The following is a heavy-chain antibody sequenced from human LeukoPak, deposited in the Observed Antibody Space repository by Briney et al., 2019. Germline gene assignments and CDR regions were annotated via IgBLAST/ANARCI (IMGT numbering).Heavy chain of an antibody. CDR2: IRYDGRNK. V-gene: IGHV3-30*02. D-gene: IGHD6-13*01. CDR1: GFIFNSYG. J-gene: IGHJ4*02. CDR3: TSQLQLLTFFDY. Sequence: GGSLRLSCAASGFIFNSYGMHWVRQAPGKGLEWVAFIRYDGRNKYYADSVKGRFTISRDDSKSIAYLQMNSLKTEDTAVYYCTSQLQLLTFFDYWGQGTLVTVSS.